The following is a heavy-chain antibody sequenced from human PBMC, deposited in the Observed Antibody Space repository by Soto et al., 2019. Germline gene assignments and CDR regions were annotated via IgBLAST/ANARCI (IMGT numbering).Heavy chain of an antibody. V-gene: IGHV3-23*01. Sequence: EVQLLESGGGLVQPGGSLRLSCVASGFIFDSFSMSWVRQAPGKGPEWVSGITGNSDAADYAESVKGRFTISRDNSKNTLYLQMNSLRAEDTAIYCCARPPNGAFFHRGVDVWGQGTTVIVSS. CDR1: GFIFDSFS. CDR3: ARPPNGAFFHRGVDV. CDR2: ITGNSDAA. D-gene: IGHD2-8*01. J-gene: IGHJ6*02.